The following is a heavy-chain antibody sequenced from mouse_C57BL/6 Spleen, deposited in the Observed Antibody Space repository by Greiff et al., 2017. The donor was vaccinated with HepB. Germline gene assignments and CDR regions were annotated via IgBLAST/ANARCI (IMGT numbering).Heavy chain of an antibody. V-gene: IGHV1-61*01. CDR3: ARNYGSFYWYFDV. J-gene: IGHJ1*03. CDR1: GYTFTSYW. D-gene: IGHD1-1*01. CDR2: IYPSDSET. Sequence: QVQLQQPGAELVRPGSSVKLSCKASGYTFTSYWMDWVKQRPGQGLEWIGNIYPSDSETHYNQKFKDKATLTVDKSSSTAYMQLSSLTSEDSAVYYCARNYGSFYWYFDVWGTGTTVTVSS.